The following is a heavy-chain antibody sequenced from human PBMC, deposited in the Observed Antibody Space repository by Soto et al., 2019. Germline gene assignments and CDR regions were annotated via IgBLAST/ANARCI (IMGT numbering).Heavy chain of an antibody. CDR3: AKGDGRIVPRHFDY. CDR2: ISSGGGSP. D-gene: IGHD1-26*01. V-gene: IGHV3-23*01. J-gene: IGHJ4*02. Sequence: PGGTLRLSCAASGFTFSDYAMRWVRQEPGKGREWGSSISSGGGSPNYADSVKGRFTISRNNSKNTLSLQMNSLTAEDTAVYYCAKGDGRIVPRHFDYWGQGTLVTVS. CDR1: GFTFSDYA.